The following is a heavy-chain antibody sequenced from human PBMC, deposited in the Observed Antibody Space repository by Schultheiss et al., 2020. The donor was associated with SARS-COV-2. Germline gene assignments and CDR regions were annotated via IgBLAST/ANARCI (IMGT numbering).Heavy chain of an antibody. V-gene: IGHV1-18*01. D-gene: IGHD2-2*01. CDR2: ISAYNGNT. CDR1: GGTFSSYA. Sequence: ASVKVSCKASGGTFSSYAISWVRQAPGQGLEWMGWISAYNGNTNYAQKLQGRVTITRDTSASTAYMELSSLRSEDTAVYYCARDLSLRYQVEGYWGQGTLVTDSS. CDR3: ARDLSLRYQVEGY. J-gene: IGHJ4*02.